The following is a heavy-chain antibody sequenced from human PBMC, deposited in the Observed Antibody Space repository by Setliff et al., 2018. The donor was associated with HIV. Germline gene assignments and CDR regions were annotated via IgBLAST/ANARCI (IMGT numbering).Heavy chain of an antibody. CDR3: ARESTDSGGYYRGYFDY. Sequence: SETLSLTCTVSGYSISSVSYWGWIRQPPGKGLEWIGSIYHSGTTYYNPSLKSRVTISVDTSKNQFSLKLSSVTAADTAVYYCARESTDSGGYYRGYFDYWGQGTLVIVSS. V-gene: IGHV4-38-2*02. CDR1: GYSISSVSY. CDR2: IYHSGTT. J-gene: IGHJ4*02. D-gene: IGHD6-19*01.